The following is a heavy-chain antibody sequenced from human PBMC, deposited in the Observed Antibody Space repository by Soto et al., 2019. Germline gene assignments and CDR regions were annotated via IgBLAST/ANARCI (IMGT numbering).Heavy chain of an antibody. Sequence: ASVKVSCKASGYTFTSYGISWVRQAPGQGLEWMGWISAYNGNTNYAQKLQGRVTMTTDTSTSTAYMELRSLRSDDTAVYYSARAGADRTSPIWFDPWGQGTLVTVSS. J-gene: IGHJ5*02. V-gene: IGHV1-18*04. CDR3: ARAGADRTSPIWFDP. CDR2: ISAYNGNT. CDR1: GYTFTSYG. D-gene: IGHD3-22*01.